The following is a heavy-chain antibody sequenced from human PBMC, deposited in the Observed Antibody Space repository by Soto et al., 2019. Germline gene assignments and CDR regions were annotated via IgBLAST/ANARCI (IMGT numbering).Heavy chain of an antibody. Sequence: SQTLSLTCDIYGDSVSTHSATWNWIRQSPSRGLEWLGRTYYRSKWFDDYAVSVKSRITISPDMYNNRISLNLNSVTAADTAVYYCARDVGSSHGPGHPHYFDYWGQGTLVTVSS. CDR3: ARDVGSSHGPGHPHYFDY. D-gene: IGHD2-2*01. J-gene: IGHJ4*02. V-gene: IGHV6-1*01. CDR1: GDSVSTHSAT. CDR2: TYYRSKWFD.